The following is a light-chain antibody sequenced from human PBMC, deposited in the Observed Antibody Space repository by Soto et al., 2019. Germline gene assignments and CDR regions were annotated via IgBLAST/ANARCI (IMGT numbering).Light chain of an antibody. J-gene: IGKJ5*01. CDR1: HSVNSH. Sequence: MMMTQSPATLSVSPGERITLSCRTSHSVNSHLAWYQPKPGQAPRLLLYGASTRATGIPVRFSGSGFGTEFTLTISSLQSEDFAVYYCQQYKNLPIFGQGTLLEIK. V-gene: IGKV3-15*01. CDR2: GAS. CDR3: QQYKNLPI.